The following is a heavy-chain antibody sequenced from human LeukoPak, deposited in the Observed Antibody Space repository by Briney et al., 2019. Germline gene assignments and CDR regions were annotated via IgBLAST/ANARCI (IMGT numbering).Heavy chain of an antibody. J-gene: IGHJ3*02. CDR2: ISSSSSYI. Sequence: PAGSLRLSCAASGFTFSSYSMNWVRQAPGKGLERVSSISSSSSYIYYADSVKGRFTISRDNAKNSLYLQMNSLRAEDTAVYYCARDRILSGYGDDAFDIWVQGTMVTVSS. D-gene: IGHD5-12*01. CDR1: GFTFSSYS. CDR3: ARDRILSGYGDDAFDI. V-gene: IGHV3-21*01.